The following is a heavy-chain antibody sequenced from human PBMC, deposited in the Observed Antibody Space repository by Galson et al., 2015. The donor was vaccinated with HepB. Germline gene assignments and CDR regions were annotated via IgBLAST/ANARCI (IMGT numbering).Heavy chain of an antibody. D-gene: IGHD2-2*01. V-gene: IGHV5-10-1*01. CDR2: INPIDSST. Sequence: QSGAEVKKPGESLRISCKGSGYSFSTYYITWVRQMPGKGLEWMGRINPIDSSTNYSPSFQGHVTISLDKSISTAYLQWNSLRTSDTAMYYCASAYCGSPICWPWGQGTLVTVSS. CDR1: GYSFSTYY. CDR3: ASAYCGSPICWP. J-gene: IGHJ5*02.